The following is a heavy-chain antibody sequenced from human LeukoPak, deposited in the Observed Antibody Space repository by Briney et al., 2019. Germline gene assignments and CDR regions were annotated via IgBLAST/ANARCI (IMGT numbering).Heavy chain of an antibody. CDR1: GYTFTSYY. J-gene: IGHJ4*02. CDR2: ISAYNGNT. CDR3: ARGGYYDSSGYYDY. V-gene: IGHV1-18*04. Sequence: ASVKVSCKASGYTFTSYYMHWVRQAPGQGLEWMGWISAYNGNTNYAQKLQGRVTMTTDTSTSTAYMELRSLRSDDTAVYYCARGGYYDSSGYYDYWGQGTLVTVSS. D-gene: IGHD3-22*01.